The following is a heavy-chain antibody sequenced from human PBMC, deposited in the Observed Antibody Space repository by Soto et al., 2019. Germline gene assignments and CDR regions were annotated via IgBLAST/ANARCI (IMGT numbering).Heavy chain of an antibody. CDR1: GYTLTELS. Sequence: ASVKVSCKVSGYTLTELSMHWVRQAPGKGLEWMGGFDPEDGETIYAQKFQGRVTMTKDTSTNTAYMELRSLRSEDTAVYYCARCRDYDIDYRGQGTLVTVSS. CDR3: ARCRDYDIDY. D-gene: IGHD5-12*01. J-gene: IGHJ4*02. V-gene: IGHV1-24*01. CDR2: FDPEDGET.